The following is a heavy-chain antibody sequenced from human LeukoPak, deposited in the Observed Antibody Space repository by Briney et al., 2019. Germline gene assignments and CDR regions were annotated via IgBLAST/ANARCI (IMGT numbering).Heavy chain of an antibody. D-gene: IGHD3-10*01. V-gene: IGHV3-13*01. CDR1: ELTFGDYA. J-gene: IGHJ4*02. CDR3: ARGITVVRGVPKPLDY. Sequence: PGRSLRLSCTASELTFGDYAMSWVRQATGKGLEWVSGIGTAGDTYYPGSVKGRFTISRENAKNSLYLQMNSLRAGDTAVYYCARGITVVRGVPKPLDYWGQGTLVTVSS. CDR2: IGTAGDT.